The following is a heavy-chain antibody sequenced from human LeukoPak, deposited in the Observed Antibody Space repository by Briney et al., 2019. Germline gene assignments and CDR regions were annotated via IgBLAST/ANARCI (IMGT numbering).Heavy chain of an antibody. CDR2: MNPNSGNT. Sequence: ASVTVSCKASGYTFTSYDINWVRQAPGQGLEWMGWMNPNSGNTDYAQKFQGRVTMTRNTSISTAYMELSSLRSEDTAVYYCARGRLRYVDWFQVDPWGQGTLVTVSS. CDR1: GYTFTSYD. D-gene: IGHD3-9*01. V-gene: IGHV1-8*01. CDR3: ARGRLRYVDWFQVDP. J-gene: IGHJ5*02.